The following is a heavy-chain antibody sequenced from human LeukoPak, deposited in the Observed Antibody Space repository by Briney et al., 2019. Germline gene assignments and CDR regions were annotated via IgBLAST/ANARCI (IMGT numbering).Heavy chain of an antibody. Sequence: AASVKVSCKASGYTFTGYYVHWVRQARGQGLEWMGRINPNSGDTNYAQKFQGRVTMTRDTSISTAYMELSRLRSDDTAVCYCARDYCGGDCFPDYWGQGTLVTVSS. D-gene: IGHD2-21*02. CDR2: INPNSGDT. V-gene: IGHV1-2*06. CDR1: GYTFTGYY. J-gene: IGHJ4*02. CDR3: ARDYCGGDCFPDY.